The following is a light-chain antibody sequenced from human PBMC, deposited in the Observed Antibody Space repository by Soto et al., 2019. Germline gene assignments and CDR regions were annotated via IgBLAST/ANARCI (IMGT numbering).Light chain of an antibody. Sequence: DIVMTQSPDSLAVSLGERATLDCKSSQTVLNSSNNKTYLAWYRQRPGQPPTLLINWASTRQSGVPARFRGSGSGTEFTLTITGLQAEDLAVYYCQQFHTIPWTFGHGTKVDIK. CDR2: WAS. CDR1: QTVLNSSNNKTY. V-gene: IGKV4-1*01. CDR3: QQFHTIPWT. J-gene: IGKJ1*01.